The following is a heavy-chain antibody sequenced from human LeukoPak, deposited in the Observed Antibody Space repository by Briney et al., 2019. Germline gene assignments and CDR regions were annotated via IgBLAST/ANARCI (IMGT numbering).Heavy chain of an antibody. V-gene: IGHV1-69*05. Sequence: SVKVSCKASGGTFSSYAISWVRQAPGQGLEWMGRIIPIFGTANYAQKFQGRVTITTDESTSTAYMELSSLRSEDTAVYYCARGGYSYVYSFDYWGQGTLVTVSS. CDR1: GGTFSSYA. CDR3: ARGGYSYVYSFDY. D-gene: IGHD5-18*01. CDR2: IIPIFGTA. J-gene: IGHJ4*02.